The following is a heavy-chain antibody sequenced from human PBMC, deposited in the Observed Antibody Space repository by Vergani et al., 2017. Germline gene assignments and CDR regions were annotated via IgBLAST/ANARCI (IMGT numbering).Heavy chain of an antibody. J-gene: IGHJ5*02. CDR3: AKDLGTSSGGGWFDP. CDR1: GFTSAGYA. CDR2: ISWNSNSI. D-gene: IGHD6-6*01. Sequence: EVQLEESGGGLVLPGRSLRLSCVASGFTSAGYAMHWVRQAPGKGLEWVSGISWNSNSICYADSVKGRFTISRDNAKNSMYLQMNSLRAEDTAVYYCAKDLGTSSGGGWFDPWGQGTLVTVSS. V-gene: IGHV3-9*02.